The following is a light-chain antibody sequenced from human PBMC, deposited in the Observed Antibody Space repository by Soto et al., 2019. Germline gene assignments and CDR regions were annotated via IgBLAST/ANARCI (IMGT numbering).Light chain of an antibody. Sequence: EVVLTQSPGTLSLSPGERATLSCRASQTISSSHLAWYQQKPGQAPRLLMSGASNRATGIPDGFTGSGSGTDFTLTISRLEPEDFAVYYCHQYGSSPPTFGQGTKVDI. CDR3: HQYGSSPPT. V-gene: IGKV3-20*01. CDR1: QTISSSH. CDR2: GAS. J-gene: IGKJ1*01.